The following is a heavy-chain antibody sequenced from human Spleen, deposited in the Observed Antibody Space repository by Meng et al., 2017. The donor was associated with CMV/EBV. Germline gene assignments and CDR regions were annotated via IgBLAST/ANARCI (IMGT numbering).Heavy chain of an antibody. J-gene: IGHJ5*02. Sequence: SGGTFSSYAISWVRQAPGQGLEWMGGIIPILGIANYAQKFQGRVTITADKSTSTAYMELSSLRSEDTAVYYCARLPRRGNYLGGWFDPWGQGTLVTVSS. CDR3: ARLPRRGNYLGGWFDP. V-gene: IGHV1-69*10. CDR1: GGTFSSYA. D-gene: IGHD4-11*01. CDR2: IIPILGIA.